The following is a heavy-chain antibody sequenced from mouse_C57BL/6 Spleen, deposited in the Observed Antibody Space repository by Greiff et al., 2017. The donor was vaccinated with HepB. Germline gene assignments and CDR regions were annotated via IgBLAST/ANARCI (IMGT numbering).Heavy chain of an antibody. V-gene: IGHV1-85*01. Sequence: QVQLQQSGPELVKPGASVKLSCKASGYTFTSYDINWVKQRPGQGLEWIGWIYPRDGSTKYNEKFKGKATLTVDTSSSTAYMELHSLTSEDSAVYFCARSDWDERNAMDYWGQGTSVTVSS. CDR3: ARSDWDERNAMDY. J-gene: IGHJ4*01. CDR1: GYTFTSYD. CDR2: IYPRDGST. D-gene: IGHD4-1*01.